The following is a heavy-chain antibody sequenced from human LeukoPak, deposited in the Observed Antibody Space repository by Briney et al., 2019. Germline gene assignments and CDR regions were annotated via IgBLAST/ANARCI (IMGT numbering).Heavy chain of an antibody. CDR2: IYSSGST. V-gene: IGHV4-59*01. CDR3: ARNYDSSGYTTFAY. D-gene: IGHD3-22*01. CDR1: GGSISSYY. J-gene: IGHJ4*02. Sequence: SETLPLTCTVSGGSISSYYWSWIRQPPGKGLEWIGYIYSSGSTNYNPSLKSRVTISVDTPKNQFSLKVSSVTAADTAVYYCARNYDSSGYTTFAYWGQGTLVTVSS.